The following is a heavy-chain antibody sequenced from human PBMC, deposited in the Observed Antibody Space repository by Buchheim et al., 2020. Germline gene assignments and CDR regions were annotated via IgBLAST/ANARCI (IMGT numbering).Heavy chain of an antibody. CDR1: GYTFTSYD. D-gene: IGHD3-22*01. CDR2: MNPKSGNT. Sequence: QVQLVQSGAEVKKPGASVKFSCKASGYTFTSYDINWVRQATGQGLEWMGWMNPKSGNTGYAQKFQGRVTMTRNTSISTAYMELLILRSEATAVYYLAGGFRQWLRTTDYCYYYYVDVWGKGTT. J-gene: IGHJ6*03. CDR3: AGGFRQWLRTTDYCYYYYVDV. V-gene: IGHV1-8*01.